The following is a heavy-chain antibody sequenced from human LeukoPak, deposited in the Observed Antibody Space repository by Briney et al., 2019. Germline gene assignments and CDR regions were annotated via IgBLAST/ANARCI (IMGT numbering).Heavy chain of an antibody. CDR1: GYSFTSYW. CDR3: GQCGGDCYTSSH. CDR2: IYPGDSNT. V-gene: IGHV5-51*01. J-gene: IGHJ4*02. Sequence: GESLKISCESSGYSFTSYWIGWVRQMPGKGLEWMGIIYPGDSNTRYSPSFQGQVTISADKSISTAYLQWSSLKASDSAMYYCGQCGGDCYTSSHWGQGTLVTVSS. D-gene: IGHD2-21*02.